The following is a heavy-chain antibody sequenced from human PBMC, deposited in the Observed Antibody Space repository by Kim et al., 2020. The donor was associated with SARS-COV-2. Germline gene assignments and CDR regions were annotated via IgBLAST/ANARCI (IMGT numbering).Heavy chain of an antibody. J-gene: IGHJ5*02. V-gene: IGHV3-33*01. CDR2: IWYVGSNK. CDR3: ARDRDCSGGSCDLWFDP. D-gene: IGHD2-15*01. Sequence: GGSLRLSCAASGFTFSSYGMHWVRQAPGKGLEWVAVIWYVGSNKYYADSVKGRFTISRDNSKNTLYLQMNSLRAEDTAVYYCARDRDCSGGSCDLWFDPWGQETLVTVSA. CDR1: GFTFSSYG.